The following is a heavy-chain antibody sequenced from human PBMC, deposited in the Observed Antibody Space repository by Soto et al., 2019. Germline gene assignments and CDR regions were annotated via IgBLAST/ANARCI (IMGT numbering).Heavy chain of an antibody. D-gene: IGHD3-10*01. Sequence: PGGSLRLSCAASGFTFSSYAMHWVRQAPGKGLEWVAVISYDGSNKYYADSVKGRFTISRDNSKNTLYLQMNSLRAEDTAVYYCARAGSRGGSGSYLDAFDIWGQGTMVTVSS. V-gene: IGHV3-30-3*01. J-gene: IGHJ3*02. CDR1: GFTFSSYA. CDR3: ARAGSRGGSGSYLDAFDI. CDR2: ISYDGSNK.